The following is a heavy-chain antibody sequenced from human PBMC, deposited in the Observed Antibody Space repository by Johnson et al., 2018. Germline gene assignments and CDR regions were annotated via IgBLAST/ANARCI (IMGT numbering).Heavy chain of an antibody. Sequence: QLVESGGGLVQPGGSLRLSCAASGFTFSSRSMNWVRQAPGKGLEWISFIAGNSDTAYHADSVQGRFTISRDNGKNSLFLHMNSLRADDTAVYYCARDYWYGFDLWGQGTMVSVSS. CDR1: GFTFSSRS. V-gene: IGHV3-48*01. J-gene: IGHJ3*01. D-gene: IGHD6-13*01. CDR2: IAGNSDTA. CDR3: ARDYWYGFDL.